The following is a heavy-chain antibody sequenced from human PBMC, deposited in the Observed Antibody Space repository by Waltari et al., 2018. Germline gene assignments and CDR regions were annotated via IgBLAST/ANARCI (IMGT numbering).Heavy chain of an antibody. CDR3: AREGRAIFGVVTRADY. Sequence: QLQLQESGPGLVKPSETLSLTCTVSGGSISSSSYYWGWIRQPPGQGLEWIGSIYYSGSTYHHPSLKSRVTISVDTSKNQFSLKLSSVTAADTAVYYCAREGRAIFGVVTRADYWGQGTLVTVSS. CDR2: IYYSGST. D-gene: IGHD3-3*01. CDR1: GGSISSSSYY. J-gene: IGHJ4*02. V-gene: IGHV4-39*07.